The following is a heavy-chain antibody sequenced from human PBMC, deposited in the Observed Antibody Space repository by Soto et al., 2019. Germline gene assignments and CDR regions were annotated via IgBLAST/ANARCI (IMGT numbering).Heavy chain of an antibody. Sequence: EVQLLESGGGSVQPGGSLRLSCAASGFTFTSYSLTWVRQAPGKGLEWVLGVSGSGGSTRYADSVKGRFSISRDNSKNTLYLQMNSLRAEDTAVYYCAKGWDISYDSSFQHWGQGTLVTVSS. CDR3: AKGWDISYDSSFQH. V-gene: IGHV3-23*01. CDR2: VSGSGGST. J-gene: IGHJ1*01. CDR1: GFTFTSYS. D-gene: IGHD3-22*01.